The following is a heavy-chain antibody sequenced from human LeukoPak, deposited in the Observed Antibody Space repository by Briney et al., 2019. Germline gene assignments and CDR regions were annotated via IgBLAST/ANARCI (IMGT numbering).Heavy chain of an antibody. CDR3: ARGGGDDPYFLDY. CDR1: GGTFSSYA. V-gene: IGHV1-69*06. CDR2: IIPIFGTA. D-gene: IGHD5-24*01. J-gene: IGHJ4*02. Sequence: SVTVSCTASGGTFSSYAISWVRQAPGQGLEWIGGIIPIFGTANYAQKFQGRVTITADKSTSTAYMELSSLRSEDTAVYYCARGGGDDPYFLDYWGQGTLVTVSS.